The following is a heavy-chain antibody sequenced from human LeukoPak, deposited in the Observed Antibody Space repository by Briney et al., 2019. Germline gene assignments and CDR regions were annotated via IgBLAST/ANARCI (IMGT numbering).Heavy chain of an antibody. CDR1: GYSITNYW. CDR3: ARASSPGIPDAYDM. CDR2: IYAGDSDA. V-gene: IGHV5-51*01. Sequence: GESLTISCKASGYSITNYWIAWVRQMPGKGLEWMGTIYAGDSDARYSPSFQGQVTLSADRSITTAYLQWPSLKASDTAIYYSARASSPGIPDAYDMWGQGTMVIVSS. D-gene: IGHD2-21*01. J-gene: IGHJ3*02.